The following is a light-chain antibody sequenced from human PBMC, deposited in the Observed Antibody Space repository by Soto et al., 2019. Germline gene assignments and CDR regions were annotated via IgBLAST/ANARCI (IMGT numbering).Light chain of an antibody. Sequence: EIVMTQTPLSSRVTLGQPASISCRSSQSLVHRDGNTYLSWLHQRPGQPPRLLIYMISDRFSGVPDRFSGSGAGTDFTLKISRVEAEDFGVYYCMQATQPYTFGQGTKLEIE. CDR1: QSLVHRDGNTY. CDR2: MIS. V-gene: IGKV2-24*01. CDR3: MQATQPYT. J-gene: IGKJ2*01.